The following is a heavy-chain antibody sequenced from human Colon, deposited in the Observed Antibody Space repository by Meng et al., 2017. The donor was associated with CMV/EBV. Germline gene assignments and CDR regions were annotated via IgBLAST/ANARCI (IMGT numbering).Heavy chain of an antibody. CDR3: ARDVKTYSYGIFDY. CDR2: ILPMFDTA. CDR1: GLTFGSSA. Sequence: SVKVSCKTSGLTFGSSAISWVRQAPGQGLEWMGGILPMFDTANYAQKYQGRVTITTDESTSTAYMELSSLRSEDTAIYYCARDVKTYSYGIFDYWGQGTLVTVSS. J-gene: IGHJ4*02. V-gene: IGHV1-69*05. D-gene: IGHD5-18*01.